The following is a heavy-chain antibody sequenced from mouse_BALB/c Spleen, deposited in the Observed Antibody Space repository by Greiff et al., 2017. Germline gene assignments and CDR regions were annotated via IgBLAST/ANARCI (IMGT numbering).Heavy chain of an antibody. V-gene: IGHV5-6-5*01. Sequence: EVKLMESGGGLVKPGGSLKLSCAASGFTFSSYAMSWVRQTPEKRLEWVASISSGGSTYYPDSVKGRFTISRDNARNILYLQMSSLRSEDTAMYYCARGGTTVHWYFDVWGAGTTVTVSS. CDR3: ARGGTTVHWYFDV. D-gene: IGHD1-1*01. CDR1: GFTFSSYA. J-gene: IGHJ1*01. CDR2: ISSGGST.